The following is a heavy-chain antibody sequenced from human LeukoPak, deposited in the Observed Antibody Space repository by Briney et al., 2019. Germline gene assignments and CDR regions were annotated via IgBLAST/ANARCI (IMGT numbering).Heavy chain of an antibody. V-gene: IGHV1-2*02. CDR3: ASPSSDFWSGYYTFGY. CDR2: INPNSGGT. CDR1: GYTFTGYY. Sequence: ASVKVSCKASGYTFTGYYMHWVRRAHGQGLEWMGWINPNSGGTNYAQKFQGRVTMTRDTSISTAYMELSRLRSDDTAVYYCASPSSDFWSGYYTFGYWGQGTLVTVSS. J-gene: IGHJ4*02. D-gene: IGHD3-3*01.